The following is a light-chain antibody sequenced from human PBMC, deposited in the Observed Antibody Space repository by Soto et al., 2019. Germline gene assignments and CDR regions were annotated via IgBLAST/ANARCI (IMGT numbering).Light chain of an antibody. CDR2: GVS. CDR3: QQYNSYSWT. Sequence: EVVLTQSPGTLSLSPGERATLSCRASQNVNRNYLAWYQQKPGQAPRLLIYGVSSRATGIPDRFSGSGSGTDFTLTISSLQPDDFATYYCQQYNSYSWTFGQGTKVDIK. CDR1: QNVNRNY. V-gene: IGKV3-20*01. J-gene: IGKJ1*01.